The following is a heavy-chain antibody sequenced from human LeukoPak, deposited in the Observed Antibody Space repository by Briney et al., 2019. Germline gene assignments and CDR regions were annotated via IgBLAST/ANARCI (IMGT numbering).Heavy chain of an antibody. CDR2: ISNSGNSI. V-gene: IGHV3-11*01. Sequence: SGGSLRLSCAASGFTFSDWFVSWIRQAPGTGLEWVSYISNSGNSIYYADSVKGRFTISRGNAKKTVNLQMNSLRAEDTAIYYCARGHFGLDVWGQGTTVTVSS. CDR3: ARGHFGLDV. J-gene: IGHJ6*02. CDR1: GFTFSDWF.